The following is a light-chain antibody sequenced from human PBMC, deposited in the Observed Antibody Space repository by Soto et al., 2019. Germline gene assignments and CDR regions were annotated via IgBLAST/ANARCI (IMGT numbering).Light chain of an antibody. CDR2: EVT. J-gene: IGLJ1*01. CDR1: SGDIGSYNR. Sequence: QSALTQPASVSGSPGQSITISCTGTSGDIGSYNRVSWYQQHPGKAPKLIIYEVTDRPSGVSDRFSGSKSGNTASLTISGLQAEDEAEYYCSSYTNIHTSAGVFGTGTKLTVL. CDR3: SSYTNIHTSAGV. V-gene: IGLV2-14*01.